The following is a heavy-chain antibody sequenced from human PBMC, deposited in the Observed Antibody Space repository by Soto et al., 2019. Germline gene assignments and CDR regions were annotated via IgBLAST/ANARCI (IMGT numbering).Heavy chain of an antibody. CDR2: INANSGGT. V-gene: IGHV1-2*02. J-gene: IGHJ4*02. CDR1: GYTFTGYY. Sequence: GASVKVSCRASGYTFTGYYMHWLRQAPGQGLEWMGWINANSGGTKYAQKFQGRVTMTRDTSISTAYMELSRLTSDDTAVYYCARAGLTTLEMATTFWGQGTLVTVSS. D-gene: IGHD1-1*01. CDR3: ARAGLTTLEMATTF.